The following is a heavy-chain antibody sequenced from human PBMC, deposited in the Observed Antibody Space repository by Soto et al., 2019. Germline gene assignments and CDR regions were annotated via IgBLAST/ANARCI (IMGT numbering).Heavy chain of an antibody. CDR2: IYYSGST. Sequence: PSETLSLTCTVSGGSISSYYWSWIRQPPGKGLEWIGYIYYSGSTNYNPSLKSRVTISVDTSKNQFSLKLSSVTAADTAVYYCARYHYGYSSGWYYFDYWGQGTLVTVSS. J-gene: IGHJ4*02. CDR1: GGSISSYY. V-gene: IGHV4-59*01. CDR3: ARYHYGYSSGWYYFDY. D-gene: IGHD6-19*01.